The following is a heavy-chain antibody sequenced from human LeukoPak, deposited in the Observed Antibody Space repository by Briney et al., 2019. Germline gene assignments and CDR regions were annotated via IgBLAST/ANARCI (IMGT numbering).Heavy chain of an antibody. CDR2: IRYDGSNK. V-gene: IGHV3-30*02. Sequence: GGTLRLSCAASGFTLSSYGMHWVRQAPGKGLEGVAFIRYDGSNKYYADSVKGRFTIYRDNSKNTLYLQMNSLRAEDTAVYYCAKDPTPGFVVVIAIPDYWGQGTLVTVSS. D-gene: IGHD2-21*01. J-gene: IGHJ4*02. CDR1: GFTLSSYG. CDR3: AKDPTPGFVVVIAIPDY.